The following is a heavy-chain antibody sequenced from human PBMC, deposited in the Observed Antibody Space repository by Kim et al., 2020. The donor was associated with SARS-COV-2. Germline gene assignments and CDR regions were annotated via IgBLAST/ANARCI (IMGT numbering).Heavy chain of an antibody. CDR2: INAGNGNT. Sequence: ASVKVSCKASGYTFTSYAMHWVRQAPGQRLEWMGWINAGNGNTKYSQKFQGRVTITRDTSASTAYMELSSLRSEDTAVYYCARARFVLGLAVAGIRPWGQGTLVTVSS. J-gene: IGHJ5*02. V-gene: IGHV1-3*01. CDR3: ARARFVLGLAVAGIRP. D-gene: IGHD6-19*01. CDR1: GYTFTSYA.